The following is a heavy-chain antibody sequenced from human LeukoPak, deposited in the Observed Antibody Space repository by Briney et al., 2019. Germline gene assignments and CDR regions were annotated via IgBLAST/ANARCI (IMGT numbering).Heavy chain of an antibody. CDR3: ARGWALAGNPNWFDP. Sequence: QTGGSLRLSCAASGFTFSKSIMHWVRQTPGKGLDWVAVIWHDGGEKHYEDSVKGRFTISRDNSKNTMWLQMNSLRAEDTAIYHCARGWALAGNPNWFDPWGQGTLVTVSS. CDR1: GFTFSKSI. CDR2: IWHDGGEK. J-gene: IGHJ5*02. V-gene: IGHV3-33*01. D-gene: IGHD6-19*01.